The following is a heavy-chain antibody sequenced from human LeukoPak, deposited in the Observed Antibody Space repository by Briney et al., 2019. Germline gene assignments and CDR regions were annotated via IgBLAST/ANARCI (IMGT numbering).Heavy chain of an antibody. D-gene: IGHD3-10*01. J-gene: IGHJ4*02. Sequence: GRSLRLSCAASGFTFSSYGMHWVRQAPGMGLEWVSVISYDGSNKYYADSVKGRFTISRDNSKNTLYLQMNSLRVEDTAVYYCAGSWFYRNYFEYWGQGTLVTVSS. CDR1: GFTFSSYG. CDR2: ISYDGSNK. CDR3: AGSWFYRNYFEY. V-gene: IGHV3-30*19.